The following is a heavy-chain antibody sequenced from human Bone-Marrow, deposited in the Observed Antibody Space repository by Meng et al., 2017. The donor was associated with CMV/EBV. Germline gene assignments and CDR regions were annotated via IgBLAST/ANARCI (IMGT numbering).Heavy chain of an antibody. CDR1: GYSISSGYY. D-gene: IGHD3-3*01. CDR3: ASTAGGYYDFWSGWFDP. J-gene: IGHJ5*02. CDR2: IYHSGST. V-gene: IGHV4-38-2*02. Sequence: GSLRLSCTVSGYSISSGYYWGWIRQPPGKGLEWIGSIYHSGSTYYNPSLKSRVTISVDTSKDQFSLKLSSVTAADTAVYYCASTAGGYYDFWSGWFDPWGQGTLVTVSS.